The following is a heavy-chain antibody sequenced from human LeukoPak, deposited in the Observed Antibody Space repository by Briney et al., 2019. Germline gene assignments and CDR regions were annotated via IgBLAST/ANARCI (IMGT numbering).Heavy chain of an antibody. D-gene: IGHD5-18*01. Sequence: SETLSLTCAVYGGSFSGYYWSWIRQPPGKGLEWIGEINHSGSTNYNPSLKSRVTISVDTSKNQFSLKLSSVTAADTAVYYCASVELATAYFYYWGQGTLVTVSS. CDR1: GGSFSGYY. CDR3: ASVELATAYFYY. V-gene: IGHV4-34*01. J-gene: IGHJ4*02. CDR2: INHSGST.